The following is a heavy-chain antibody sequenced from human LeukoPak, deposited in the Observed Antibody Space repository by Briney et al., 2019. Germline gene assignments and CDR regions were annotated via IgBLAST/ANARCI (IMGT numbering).Heavy chain of an antibody. CDR1: GFTFSSYA. CDR2: ISYDGSNK. Sequence: PGGSLRLSCAASGFTFSSYAMHWVRQAPGKGLEWVAVISYDGSNKYYADSVKGRFTISRDNSKNTLYLQMNSLRAEDTAVYYCARDGVVVPPKSYYYYYMDVWGKGTTVTVSS. CDR3: ARDGVVVPPKSYYYYYMDV. J-gene: IGHJ6*03. V-gene: IGHV3-30*04. D-gene: IGHD2-2*01.